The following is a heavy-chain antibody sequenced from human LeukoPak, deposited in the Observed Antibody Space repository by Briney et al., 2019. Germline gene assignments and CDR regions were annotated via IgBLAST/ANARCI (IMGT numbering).Heavy chain of an antibody. CDR2: IYTRPTT. D-gene: IGHD6-13*01. J-gene: IGHJ3*02. CDR3: ARSWAAAGLSDAFDI. CDR1: GGSISSYY. Sequence: SETLSLTCTVSGGSISSYYWSWIRQPAGEGKERVGPIYTRPTTNYTPSLNSRVTIPVHKSNTQFSLKLSSVTAAHTAVYYCARSWAAAGLSDAFDIWGQGTMVTVSS. V-gene: IGHV4-4*07.